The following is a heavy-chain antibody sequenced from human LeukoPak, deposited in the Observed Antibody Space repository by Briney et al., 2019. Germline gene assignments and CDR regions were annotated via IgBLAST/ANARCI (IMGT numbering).Heavy chain of an antibody. CDR2: IKQDGSEE. CDR3: ARDGLGSAFDY. D-gene: IGHD3/OR15-3a*01. V-gene: IGHV3-7*01. Sequence: GGSLRLSCAASGFTFSSYAMSWVRQAPGKGLEWVVNIKQDGSEEYYVDSVKGRFTISRDNAKNSLYLQMNSLRAEDTAVYYCARDGLGSAFDYWGQGTLVTVSS. CDR1: GFTFSSYA. J-gene: IGHJ4*02.